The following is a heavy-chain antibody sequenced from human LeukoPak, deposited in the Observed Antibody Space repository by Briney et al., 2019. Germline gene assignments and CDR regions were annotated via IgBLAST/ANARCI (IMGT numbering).Heavy chain of an antibody. Sequence: PGGSLRLSCAASGFTFSSYAMSWVRQAPGKGLEWVSAISGSGGSTYYADSVKGRFTISGDNSKNTLYLQMNSLRAEDTAVYYCAKGVTMIVVVRGKGYDYWGQGTLVTVSS. D-gene: IGHD3-22*01. V-gene: IGHV3-23*01. CDR1: GFTFSSYA. CDR2: ISGSGGST. J-gene: IGHJ4*02. CDR3: AKGVTMIVVVRGKGYDY.